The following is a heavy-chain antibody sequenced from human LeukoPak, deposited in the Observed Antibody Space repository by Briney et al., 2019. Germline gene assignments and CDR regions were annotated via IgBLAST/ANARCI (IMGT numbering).Heavy chain of an antibody. CDR3: AKTPYDSSGGFFDY. J-gene: IGHJ4*02. D-gene: IGHD3-22*01. CDR1: GFTFSSYA. CDR2: ISGSGGST. V-gene: IGHV3-23*01. Sequence: GGSLRPSCAASGFTFSSYAMSWVRQAPGKGLEWVSAISGSGGSTYYADSVKGRFTISRDNSKNTLYLQMNSLRAEDTAVYYCAKTPYDSSGGFFDYWGQGTLVTVSS.